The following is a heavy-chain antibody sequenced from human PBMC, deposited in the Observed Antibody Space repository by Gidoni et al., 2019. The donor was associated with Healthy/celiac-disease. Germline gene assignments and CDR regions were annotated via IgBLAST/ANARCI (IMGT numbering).Heavy chain of an antibody. J-gene: IGHJ6*02. CDR3: ARDRDYDILTGYYYYGMDV. CDR2: INPNSGGT. Sequence: QVQLVQSGAEVKKPGASVKVSCKASGYTFTGYYMHWVRQAPGQGLEWMGGINPNSGGTNDAQKFQGWVTMTRDTSISTAYMELSRLRSDDTAVYYCARDRDYDILTGYYYYGMDVWGQGTTVTVSS. CDR1: GYTFTGYY. V-gene: IGHV1-2*04. D-gene: IGHD3-9*01.